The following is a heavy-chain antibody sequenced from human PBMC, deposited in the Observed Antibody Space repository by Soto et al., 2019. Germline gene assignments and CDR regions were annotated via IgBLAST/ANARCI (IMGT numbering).Heavy chain of an antibody. D-gene: IGHD4-17*01. Sequence: SGGSLRLSCAASGFTFSSYEMNWVRPAPGKGLEWVSYISSSGSTIYYADSVKGRFTISRDNAKNSLYLQMNSLRAEDTAVYYCARERGDYPDQFDYWGQGTLVTVPQ. V-gene: IGHV3-48*03. CDR3: ARERGDYPDQFDY. CDR2: ISSSGSTI. J-gene: IGHJ4*02. CDR1: GFTFSSYE.